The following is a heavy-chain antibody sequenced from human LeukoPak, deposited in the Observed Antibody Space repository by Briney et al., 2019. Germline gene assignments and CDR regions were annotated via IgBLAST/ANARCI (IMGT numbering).Heavy chain of an antibody. J-gene: IGHJ4*02. CDR3: ARENGYRYDY. V-gene: IGHV4-59*01. CDR2: IYYSGST. Sequence: SETLSLTCTVSGGSISRYYWSWIRQPPGKGLEWIGSIYYSGSTNYNPSLKSRVTISVDTSKNQFSLKLSSVTAADTALYYCARENGYRYDYWGQGTLVTVSS. D-gene: IGHD5-18*01. CDR1: GGSISRYY.